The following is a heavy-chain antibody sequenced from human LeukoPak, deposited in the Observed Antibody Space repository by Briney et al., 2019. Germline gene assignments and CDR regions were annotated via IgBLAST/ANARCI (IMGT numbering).Heavy chain of an antibody. CDR3: ARDRYSSGWFGY. J-gene: IGHJ4*02. V-gene: IGHV3-74*01. Sequence: DSVKGRFTISRDNAKNTLYLQMNSLRDEDTAVYYCARDRYSSGWFGYWGQGALVTVSS. D-gene: IGHD6-19*01.